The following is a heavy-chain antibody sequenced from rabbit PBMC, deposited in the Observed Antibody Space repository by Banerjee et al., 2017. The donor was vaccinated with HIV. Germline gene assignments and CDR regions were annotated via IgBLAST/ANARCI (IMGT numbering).Heavy chain of an antibody. CDR2: IATGDGST. D-gene: IGHD4-2*01. V-gene: IGHV1S40*01. J-gene: IGHJ3*01. CDR1: GFSFSSNYW. Sequence: QSLEESGGDLVKPGASLTLTCTASGFSFSSNYWICWVRQAPGKGLEWIGCIATGDGSTYYAGWVNGRFTISKTSSTTVTLQMTSLTAADTATYFCIRDNRDYVGWDLSLWGQGTLVAVS. CDR3: IRDNRDYVGWDLSL.